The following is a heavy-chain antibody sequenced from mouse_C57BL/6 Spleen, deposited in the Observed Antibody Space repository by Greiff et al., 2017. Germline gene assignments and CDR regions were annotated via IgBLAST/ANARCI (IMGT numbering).Heavy chain of an antibody. D-gene: IGHD2-2*01. V-gene: IGHV5-17*01. Sequence: EVNVVESGGGLVKPGGSLKLSCAASGFTFSDYGMHWVRQAPEKGLEWVAYISSGSSTIYYADTVKGRFTISRDNAKNTLFLQMTSLRSEDTAMYYCARPGGYYDAMDYWGQGTSVTVSS. J-gene: IGHJ4*01. CDR3: ARPGGYYDAMDY. CDR2: ISSGSSTI. CDR1: GFTFSDYG.